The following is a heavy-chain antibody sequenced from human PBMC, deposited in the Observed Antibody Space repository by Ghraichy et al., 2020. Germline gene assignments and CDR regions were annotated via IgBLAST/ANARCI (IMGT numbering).Heavy chain of an antibody. D-gene: IGHD3-22*01. CDR3: ARVRDKSGYYWGGFDY. V-gene: IGHV4-4*07. Sequence: SETLSLTCTVSGDSIFSYFWSWIRQPAGAGLEWIGRISTTGKTNYNPSLKSRVTMSVDTSKHQFFLRLSSVTAPDTAMYYCARVRDKSGYYWGGFDYWGQGTQVTVSS. CDR2: ISTTGKT. J-gene: IGHJ4*02. CDR1: GDSIFSYF.